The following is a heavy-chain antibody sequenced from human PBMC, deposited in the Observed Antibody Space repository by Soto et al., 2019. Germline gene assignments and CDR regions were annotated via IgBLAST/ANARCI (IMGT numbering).Heavy chain of an antibody. D-gene: IGHD3-22*01. CDR3: ARDYYDSSGYFDY. Sequence: QVQLVESGGGVVQPGRSLRLSCAASGFTFSSYAMHWVRQAPGKGMEWVAVISYDGSNKYYADSVKGRFTISRDKSKNTLYLQMNSLRAEDTAVYYCARDYYDSSGYFDYWGQGTLVTVSS. CDR1: GFTFSSYA. V-gene: IGHV3-30-3*01. CDR2: ISYDGSNK. J-gene: IGHJ4*02.